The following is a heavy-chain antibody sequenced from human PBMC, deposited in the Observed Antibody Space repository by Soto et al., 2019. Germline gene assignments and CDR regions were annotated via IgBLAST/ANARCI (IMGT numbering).Heavy chain of an antibody. CDR3: ATSTTVTTSWDPQKFYYYYGIDV. Sequence: SETLSLTCAVSGGSISSGGYSWSWIRQPPGKGLEWIGYIYHSGSTYYNPSLKSRVTISVDRSKNQFSLKLSSVTAADTAVYYCATSTTVTTSWDPQKFYYYYGIDVWGQGTTVTVSS. CDR1: GGSISSGGYS. V-gene: IGHV4-30-2*01. J-gene: IGHJ6*02. CDR2: IYHSGST. D-gene: IGHD4-17*01.